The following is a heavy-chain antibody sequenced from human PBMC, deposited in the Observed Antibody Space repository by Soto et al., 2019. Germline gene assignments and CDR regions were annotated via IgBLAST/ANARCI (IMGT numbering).Heavy chain of an antibody. V-gene: IGHV4-59*12. D-gene: IGHD5-18*01. CDR1: GVSISSDY. J-gene: IGHJ4*02. CDR3: ERGDRGYMFQD. CDR2: VYYSGTT. Sequence: PSETLSLTCTVSGVSISSDYWSWLRQPPGKGLEWIGYVYYSGTTYYNPSLNSRVTISIDTSKKQFSLNLKSVTAADTAVYYCERGDRGYMFQDWGPGTLVTVSS.